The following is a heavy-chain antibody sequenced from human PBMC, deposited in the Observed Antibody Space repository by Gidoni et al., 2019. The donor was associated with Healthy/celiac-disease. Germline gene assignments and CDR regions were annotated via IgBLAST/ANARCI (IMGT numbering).Heavy chain of an antibody. Sequence: ELQLLESGGGLVQPGGSLRLSCAASGFTFSSYSMSWFRQAPGKGLGWVSAIRGSGGSTYYADSVKGRYTISRDNSKNTMYLQMNRLRAEDTAVYYCAKDPGFLEWCPQNWFDPWGQGTLVTVSS. V-gene: IGHV3-23*01. CDR2: IRGSGGST. CDR1: GFTFSSYS. D-gene: IGHD3-3*01. CDR3: AKDPGFLEWCPQNWFDP. J-gene: IGHJ5*02.